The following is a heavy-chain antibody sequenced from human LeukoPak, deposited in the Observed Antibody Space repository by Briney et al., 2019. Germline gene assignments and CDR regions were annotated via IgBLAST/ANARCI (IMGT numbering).Heavy chain of an antibody. CDR2: ISAYNGNT. D-gene: IGHD6-13*01. V-gene: IGHV1-18*01. CDR3: ARGSGIAAAGTLLLDY. J-gene: IGHJ4*02. CDR1: GYTFTSYG. Sequence: GASVKVSCKASGYTFTSYGISWVRQAPGQGLEWMGWISAYNGNTNYAQKLQGRGTMTTDTSTSTAYMELRSLRSDDTAVYYCARGSGIAAAGTLLLDYWGQGTLVTVSS.